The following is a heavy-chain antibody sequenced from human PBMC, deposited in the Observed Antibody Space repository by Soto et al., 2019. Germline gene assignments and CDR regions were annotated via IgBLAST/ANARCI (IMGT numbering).Heavy chain of an antibody. J-gene: IGHJ5*02. V-gene: IGHV1-18*01. CDR1: GYTFTSYG. CDR2: ISAYNGNT. CDR3: ARSLAVADYNGFDP. Sequence: ASVKVSCKASGYTFTSYGISWVRQAPGQGLEWMGWISAYNGNTNYAQKLQGRVTMTTDTSTSTAYMELRSLRSDDTAVYYCARSLAVADYNGFDPGGQGTLVTVSS. D-gene: IGHD6-19*01.